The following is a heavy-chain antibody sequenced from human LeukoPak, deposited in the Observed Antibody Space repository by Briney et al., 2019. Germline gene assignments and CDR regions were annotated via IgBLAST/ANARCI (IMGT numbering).Heavy chain of an antibody. CDR2: INSDGTTT. CDR3: AKMSSREYSYAYFDN. CDR1: GFTFSTYW. J-gene: IGHJ4*02. D-gene: IGHD5-18*01. Sequence: GGSLRLSCAASGFTFSTYWMHWVRQGPGKGLVWVSRINSDGTTTDYADSVKGRFTISGDNSKKTLYLQMNSLRAEDTAVYYCAKMSSREYSYAYFDNWGQGTLVTVSS. V-gene: IGHV3-74*01.